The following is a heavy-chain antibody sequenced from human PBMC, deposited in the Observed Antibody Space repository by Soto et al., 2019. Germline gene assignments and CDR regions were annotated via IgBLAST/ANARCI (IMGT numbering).Heavy chain of an antibody. Sequence: QPGGSLRLSCAASGFTFSYYSMNWVRQAPGKGLEWISYISSSIGTIYYADSVKGRFTISRDNAKNSLYLQMNSLRDEDTAVYYCARRGKKSIEYNYATDVWGPGTRVTVSS. D-gene: IGHD1-1*01. J-gene: IGHJ6*02. CDR3: ARRGKKSIEYNYATDV. CDR2: ISSSIGTI. CDR1: GFTFSYYS. V-gene: IGHV3-48*02.